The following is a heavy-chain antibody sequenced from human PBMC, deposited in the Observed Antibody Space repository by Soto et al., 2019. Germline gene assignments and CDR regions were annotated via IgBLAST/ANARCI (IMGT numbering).Heavy chain of an antibody. J-gene: IGHJ5*02. D-gene: IGHD4-17*01. Sequence: ASETLSLTCTVSGGSISSGGYYWSWIRQHPGTGLEWIGHISYSGSTYYNKSLKNRVTISVDTSRKQFSLIVNSVTAADTAVYYCARETYGDYVGYFDPWGQGIQVTVSS. V-gene: IGHV4-31*03. CDR3: ARETYGDYVGYFDP. CDR1: GGSISSGGYY. CDR2: ISYSGST.